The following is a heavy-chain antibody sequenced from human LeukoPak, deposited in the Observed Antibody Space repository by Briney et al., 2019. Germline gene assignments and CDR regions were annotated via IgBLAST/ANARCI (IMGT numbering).Heavy chain of an antibody. V-gene: IGHV3-30-3*01. D-gene: IGHD2-2*01. CDR1: GFIFGNYA. Sequence: PGRSLRLSCAASGFIFGNYALHWVRQAPGKGLEWVAVISYDGSNKYYADSVKGRFTISRDNSKNTLYVQMNSLRAEDTAVYYCARDLVVVPAAMLDSWGQGALVTVSS. CDR2: ISYDGSNK. J-gene: IGHJ5*01. CDR3: ARDLVVVPAAMLDS.